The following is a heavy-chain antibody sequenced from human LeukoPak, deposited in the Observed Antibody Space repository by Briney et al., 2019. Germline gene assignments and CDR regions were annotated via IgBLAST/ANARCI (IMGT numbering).Heavy chain of an antibody. CDR1: GFTFSSYA. V-gene: IGHV3-23*01. J-gene: IGHJ4*02. CDR3: AKDARRTSGWYFFDY. CDR2: MNGGGGIT. Sequence: GESLRLSCAASGFTFSSYAMYWVRQAPGKGLEWVSGMNGGGGITYYADSVEGGFTISRDNSKNTLFLQMNSLRADDTAVYYCAKDARRTSGWYFFDYWGQGTLVTVSS. D-gene: IGHD6-19*01.